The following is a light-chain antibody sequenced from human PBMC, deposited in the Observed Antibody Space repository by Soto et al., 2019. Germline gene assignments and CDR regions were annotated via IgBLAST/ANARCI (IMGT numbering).Light chain of an antibody. J-gene: IGKJ4*01. CDR1: QSVNNY. V-gene: IGKV3-20*01. CDR3: QQYGSSPKLT. CDR2: DAS. Sequence: EIVLTQSPATLSLSPGERATLSCRASQSVNNYLAWYQQRPGQAPRLHIYDASNRATGIPARFSGSGSGTDFTLTISRLEPEDFAVYYCQQYGSSPKLTFGGGTKVDIK.